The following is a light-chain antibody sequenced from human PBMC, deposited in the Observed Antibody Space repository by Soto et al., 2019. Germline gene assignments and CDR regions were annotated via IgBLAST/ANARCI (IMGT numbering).Light chain of an antibody. Sequence: DIQMTQSPSTLSGSVGDRVTITCRASQTISSWLAWYQQKPGKAPKLLIYKASTLKSGVPSRFSGSGSGTEFTLTISSLQPDDFATYYCQQSYRTPFTFGPGTTADIK. J-gene: IGKJ3*01. CDR2: KAS. CDR3: QQSYRTPFT. CDR1: QTISSW. V-gene: IGKV1-5*03.